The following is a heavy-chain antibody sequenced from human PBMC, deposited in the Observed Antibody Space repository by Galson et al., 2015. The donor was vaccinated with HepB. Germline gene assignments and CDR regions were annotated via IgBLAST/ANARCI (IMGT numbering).Heavy chain of an antibody. CDR1: GFTFSSYW. CDR3: ARDVTGPNDYWYFDL. V-gene: IGHV3-74*01. D-gene: IGHD1-1*01. J-gene: IGHJ2*01. Sequence: SLRLSCAASGFTFSSYWMHWVRQAPGKGLVWVSRINSDGSSTSYADSVKGRFTISGDNAKNTPYLQMNSLRAEDTAVYYCARDVTGPNDYWYFDLWGRGTLVTVSS. CDR2: INSDGSST.